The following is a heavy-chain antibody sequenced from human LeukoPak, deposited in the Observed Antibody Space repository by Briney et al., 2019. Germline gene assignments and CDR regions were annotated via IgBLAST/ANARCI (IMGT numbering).Heavy chain of an antibody. J-gene: IGHJ5*02. CDR3: ARKPGTTDPYNWFDP. CDR1: GFTFDDYT. D-gene: IGHD1/OR15-1a*01. V-gene: IGHV3-43*01. CDR2: ISWDGGST. Sequence: PGGSLRLSCAASGFTFDDYTMHWVRQAPGKGLEWVSLISWDGGSTYYADSVKGRFTISRDNSENSLFLQMNSLRPEDTAVYYCARKPGTTDPYNWFDPWGQGTLVTVSS.